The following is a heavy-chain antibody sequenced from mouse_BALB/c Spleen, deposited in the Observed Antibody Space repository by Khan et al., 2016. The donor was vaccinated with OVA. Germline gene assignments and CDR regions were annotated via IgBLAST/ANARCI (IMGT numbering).Heavy chain of an antibody. J-gene: IGHJ4*01. Sequence: QVQLQQSGAELMKPGASVKISCKAAGYTFSSYWIEWVKQRPGHGLEWIGEILPGRSYNNFNEKFKGKATITADTSSNIAYMQLTSLTSEDSAVYYCASGAGTTYGMDYWGQGTSVTVSS. CDR1: GYTFSSYW. CDR2: ILPGRSYN. D-gene: IGHD4-1*01. V-gene: IGHV1-9*01. CDR3: ASGAGTTYGMDY.